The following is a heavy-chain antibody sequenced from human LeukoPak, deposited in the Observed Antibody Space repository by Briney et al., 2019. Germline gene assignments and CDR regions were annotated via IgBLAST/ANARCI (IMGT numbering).Heavy chain of an antibody. Sequence: GGSLRLSCAASGFTVSTNYMNWVRQAPGKGLEWDSLIYSDGSTYYADSVKGRFTISRDNSKNTLYLQMNSLRAEDTAVYYCARDLGYCSGSTCYVGYFDYWGQGTQVTVSS. J-gene: IGHJ4*02. D-gene: IGHD2-15*01. CDR2: IYSDGST. CDR1: GFTVSTNY. V-gene: IGHV3-66*01. CDR3: ARDLGYCSGSTCYVGYFDY.